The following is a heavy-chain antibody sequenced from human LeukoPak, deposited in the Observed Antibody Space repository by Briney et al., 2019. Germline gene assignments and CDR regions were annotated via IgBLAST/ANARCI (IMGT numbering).Heavy chain of an antibody. Sequence: KSGGSLRLSCAASGFTFSSYSMNWVRQAPGKGLEWVSSISSSSSYIYYADSVKGRFTISRDNAKNSLYLQMNSLRAEDTAVHYCARDCSSTSCYFAFDIWGQGTMVTVSS. CDR2: ISSSSSYI. V-gene: IGHV3-21*01. CDR3: ARDCSSTSCYFAFDI. CDR1: GFTFSSYS. J-gene: IGHJ3*02. D-gene: IGHD2-2*01.